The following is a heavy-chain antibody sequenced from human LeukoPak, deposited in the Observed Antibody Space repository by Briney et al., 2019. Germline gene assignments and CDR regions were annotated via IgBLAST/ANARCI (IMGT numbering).Heavy chain of an antibody. CDR1: GGAIRSLH. CDR2: IYDSGST. V-gene: IGHV4-59*01. CDR3: ARTYSGRSYYFDC. D-gene: IGHD1-26*01. J-gene: IGHJ4*02. Sequence: SGPTLVHPSETLSLTCTVSGGAIRSLHWSWIRQPPGKGLEHIGNIYDSGSTYYNPSLKSRVTISVDTSKNQFSLKLSSVTAADTAVYYCARTYSGRSYYFDCWGQGTLVTVSS.